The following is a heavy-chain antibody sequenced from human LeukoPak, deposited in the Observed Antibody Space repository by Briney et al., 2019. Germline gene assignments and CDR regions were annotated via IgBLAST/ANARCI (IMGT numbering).Heavy chain of an antibody. CDR2: IYYSGNT. J-gene: IGHJ5*02. Sequence: PSETLSLSCTVSGGSISSSDYYWGWIRQPPGKGLEWIGSIYYSGNTYHNPSLKSRVTISVDTSKNQFSLKLTSVTAADTAVYHCARVIFSMVRGQTWFDPWGQGTLVSVSS. CDR3: ARVIFSMVRGQTWFDP. CDR1: GGSISSSDYY. V-gene: IGHV4-39*07. D-gene: IGHD3-10*01.